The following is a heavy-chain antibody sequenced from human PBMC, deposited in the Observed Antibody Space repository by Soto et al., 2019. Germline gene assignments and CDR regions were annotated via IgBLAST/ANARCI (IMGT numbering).Heavy chain of an antibody. V-gene: IGHV1-69*08. CDR1: GGTFSSYT. J-gene: IGHJ6*03. CDR3: AREDYGDYPNYYDYMDV. D-gene: IGHD4-17*01. CDR2: IIPILGIA. Sequence: QVQLVQSGAEVKKPGSSVKVSCKASGGTFSSYTISWVRQAPGQGLEWMGRIIPILGIANYAQKFQGRVTITADKSTSTAYMELSSLRSEDTAVYYCAREDYGDYPNYYDYMDVWGKGTTVTVSS.